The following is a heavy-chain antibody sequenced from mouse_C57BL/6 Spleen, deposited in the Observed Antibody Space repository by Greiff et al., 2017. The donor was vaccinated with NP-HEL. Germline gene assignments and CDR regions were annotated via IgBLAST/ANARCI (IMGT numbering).Heavy chain of an antibody. CDR1: GYTFTSYW. V-gene: IGHV1-55*01. D-gene: IGHD2-1*01. Sequence: QLQQPGAELVKPGASVKMSCKASGYTFTSYWITWVKQRPGQGLEWIGDIYPGSGSTNYNEKFKSKATLTVDTSSSTAYMQLSSLTSEDSAVYYCARKDLYGNFAMDYWGQGTSVTVSS. J-gene: IGHJ4*01. CDR3: ARKDLYGNFAMDY. CDR2: IYPGSGST.